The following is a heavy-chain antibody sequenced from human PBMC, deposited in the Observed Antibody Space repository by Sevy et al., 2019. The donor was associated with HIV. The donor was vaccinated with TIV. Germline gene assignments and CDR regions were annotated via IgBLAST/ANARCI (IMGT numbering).Heavy chain of an antibody. CDR3: ARDQHDYAGNIRTGWFDP. CDR2: ISYDGSNK. J-gene: IGHJ5*02. D-gene: IGHD4-17*01. CDR1: GVTFSSYA. V-gene: IGHV3-30-3*01. Sequence: GGSLRLSCAASGVTFSSYAMHWVRQAPGKGLEWVAVISYDGSNKYYADSVKGRFTISRDNSKKTVYLQMNSLRVEDTAVYYCARDQHDYAGNIRTGWFDPWGQGALVTDSS.